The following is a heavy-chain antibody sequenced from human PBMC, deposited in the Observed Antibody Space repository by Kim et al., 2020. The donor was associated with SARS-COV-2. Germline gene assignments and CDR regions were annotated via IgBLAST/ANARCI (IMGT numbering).Heavy chain of an antibody. CDR2: ISGSGGST. J-gene: IGHJ4*02. CDR1: GFTFSSYA. CDR3: AKTSHRRTAVAEDRFDY. Sequence: GGSLRLSCAASGFTFSSYAMSWVRQAPGKGLEWVSAISGSGGSTYYADSVKGRFTISRDNSKNTLYLQMNSLRAEDTAVYYCAKTSHRRTAVAEDRFDYWGQGTLVTVSS. D-gene: IGHD6-19*01. V-gene: IGHV3-23*01.